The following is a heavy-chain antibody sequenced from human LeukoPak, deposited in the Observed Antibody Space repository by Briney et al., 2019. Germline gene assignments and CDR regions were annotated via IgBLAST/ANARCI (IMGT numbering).Heavy chain of an antibody. CDR1: GGTFSSNA. CDR2: IIPIFGTA. J-gene: IGHJ6*03. D-gene: IGHD2-8*01. Sequence: SVKVSCKASGGTFSSNAISWLRQAPGQGLEWMGRIIPIFGTANYAQKFQGRVTITTDESTSTAYMELSSLGSEDTAVYYCARAGYCTNGECPWYYMDVWGKGTTVTVSS. CDR3: ARAGYCTNGECPWYYMDV. V-gene: IGHV1-69*05.